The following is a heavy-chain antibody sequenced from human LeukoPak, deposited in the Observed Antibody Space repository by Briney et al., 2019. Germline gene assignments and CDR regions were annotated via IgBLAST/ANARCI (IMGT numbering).Heavy chain of an antibody. V-gene: IGHV5-51*01. CDR1: GYSFTSYW. CDR2: IYPGDSDP. J-gene: IGHJ4*02. Sequence: GESLKISCKGSGYSFTSYWIGWVRQMPGKGLEWMRLIYPGDSDPRYSPSLQGQVTISADKSISTAYLQWSSLKASDTAMYYCARLRSSSSQVADYWGQGNLVTVSS. CDR3: ARLRSSSSQVADY. D-gene: IGHD6-6*01.